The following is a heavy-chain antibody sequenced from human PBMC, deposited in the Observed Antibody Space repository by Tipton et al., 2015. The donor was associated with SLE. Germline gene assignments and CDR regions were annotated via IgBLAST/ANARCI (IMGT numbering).Heavy chain of an antibody. CDR3: ARDGYYYGFI. J-gene: IGHJ4*02. V-gene: IGHV4-59*01. CDR2: IYYSGSP. CDR1: GGSISSYY. D-gene: IGHD3-10*01. Sequence: LSLTCTVSGGSISSYYWSWIRQPPGKGLEWIGYIYYSGSPNYNPSLQRRVTISVDTSKNQFSLKLRSVTAAATAGSCCARDGYYYGFIWGQGTLVTVSS.